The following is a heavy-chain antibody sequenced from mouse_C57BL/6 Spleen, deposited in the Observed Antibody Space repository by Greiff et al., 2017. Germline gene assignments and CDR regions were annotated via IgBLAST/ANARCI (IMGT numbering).Heavy chain of an antibody. D-gene: IGHD1-1*01. CDR2: IYPRSGNT. CDR1: GYTFTSYG. V-gene: IGHV1-81*01. CDR3: ARSGDYGSRRAMGY. J-gene: IGHJ4*01. Sequence: QVQLKQSGAELARPGASVKLSCKASGYTFTSYGISWVKQRTGQGLEWIGEIYPRSGNTYYNEKFKGKATLTADKSSSTAYMELRSLTSEDSAVYFCARSGDYGSRRAMGYWGQGTSVTVSS.